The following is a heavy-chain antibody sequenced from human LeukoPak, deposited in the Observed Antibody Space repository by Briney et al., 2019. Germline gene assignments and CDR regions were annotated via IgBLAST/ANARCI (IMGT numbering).Heavy chain of an antibody. V-gene: IGHV2-5*02. CDR3: AHKGRGSGSYNM. D-gene: IGHD3-10*01. CDR1: GFSRRTSGGG. Sequence: SGPTLLKPTQTLTLTCTFSGFSRRTSGGGVGWIRQPPGKALEWHSLIYWDDDKRYNPSLKSRLTITKDTSKNQVVLKMTNMEPVDTATYYCAHKGRGSGSYNMWGQGTLVTVSS. J-gene: IGHJ4*02. CDR2: IYWDDDK.